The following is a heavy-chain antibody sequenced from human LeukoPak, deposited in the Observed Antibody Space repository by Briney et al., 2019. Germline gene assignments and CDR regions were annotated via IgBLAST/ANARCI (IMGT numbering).Heavy chain of an antibody. CDR1: GGSITGYY. CDR3: AREEFLHEIDSSGYFVY. D-gene: IGHD3-22*01. J-gene: IGHJ4*02. CDR2: VYSSGVG. Sequence: SETLALTCTVSGGSITGYYWNWIRQPAGQGLEWLGRVYSSGVGNYNPSLTSRVTMSVDTSKNQFSLKLTSLTAADTAVYYCAREEFLHEIDSSGYFVYWGQGTLVTVSS. V-gene: IGHV4-4*07.